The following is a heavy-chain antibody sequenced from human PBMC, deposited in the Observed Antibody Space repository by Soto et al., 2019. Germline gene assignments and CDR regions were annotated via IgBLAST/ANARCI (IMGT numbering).Heavy chain of an antibody. CDR2: IYATGDT. CDR3: VRDGTKNLRDRFEP. D-gene: IGHD1-26*01. Sequence: SETLSLTCNVSGASLSRYYWSWIRQPPGKGLEWIGRIYATGDTDYNPSLKSRISMSVDMSKKQFSLTLRFVTAADTAIYYCVRDGTKNLRDRFEPWGRGILVTVSS. J-gene: IGHJ5*02. CDR1: GASLSRYY. V-gene: IGHV4-4*07.